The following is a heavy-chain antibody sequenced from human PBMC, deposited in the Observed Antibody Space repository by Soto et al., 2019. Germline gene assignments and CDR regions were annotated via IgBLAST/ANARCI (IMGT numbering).Heavy chain of an antibody. CDR3: ARDLGYYDSSGYFDY. CDR2: ISTSDSI. J-gene: IGHJ4*02. Sequence: GRSLRLSCAASGFTFSDYYMSWIRQAPGKGMEWVSYISTSDSIYYADSVKGRFTISRDNAKNSLYLQMHSLRAEDTAVYYCARDLGYYDSSGYFDYWGQGTLVTVSS. V-gene: IGHV3-11*01. D-gene: IGHD3-22*01. CDR1: GFTFSDYY.